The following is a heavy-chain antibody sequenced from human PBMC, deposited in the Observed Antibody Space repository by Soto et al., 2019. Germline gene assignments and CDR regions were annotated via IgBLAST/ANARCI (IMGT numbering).Heavy chain of an antibody. D-gene: IGHD2-2*01. CDR1: GGSISSSSYY. V-gene: IGHV4-39*01. CDR3: ARHLHCSSTSCYEGFYYYYYMDV. J-gene: IGHJ6*03. Sequence: SETLSLTCTVSGGSISSSSYYWGWIRQPPGKGLEWIGSIYYSGSTYYNPSLKSRVTISVDTSKNQFSLKLSSVTAADTAVYYCARHLHCSSTSCYEGFYYYYYMDVWGKGTTVTVSS. CDR2: IYYSGST.